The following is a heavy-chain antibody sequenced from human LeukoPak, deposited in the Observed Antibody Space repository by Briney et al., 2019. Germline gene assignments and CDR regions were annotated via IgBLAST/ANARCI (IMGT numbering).Heavy chain of an antibody. CDR2: ISGSGVSA. V-gene: IGHV3-23*01. J-gene: IGHJ4*02. CDR3: ARQPYDSSGEFDY. CDR1: GFTFSNYA. Sequence: PGGSLRLSCAASGFTFSNYAMSWVRQAPGKGLEWVSIISGSGVSAYYADSVKGRFTISRDNSKNTLYLQMNSLRAEDTAVYFCARQPYDSSGEFDYWGQGTLVTVSS. D-gene: IGHD3-22*01.